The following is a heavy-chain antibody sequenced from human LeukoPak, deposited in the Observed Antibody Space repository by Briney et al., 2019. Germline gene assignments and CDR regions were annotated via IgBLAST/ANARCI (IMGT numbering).Heavy chain of an antibody. CDR3: ARDTTGYSSGWPDY. J-gene: IGHJ4*02. CDR1: GFTFSSYA. CDR2: ISYDGSNK. D-gene: IGHD6-19*01. V-gene: IGHV3-30-3*01. Sequence: PGRSLRLSCAASGFTFSSYAMHWVRQAPGKGLEWVAVISYDGSNKYYADSVKGRFTISRDNSKNTLYLQMNSLRAEDTAVYYCARDTTGYSSGWPDYWGQGTLVTVSS.